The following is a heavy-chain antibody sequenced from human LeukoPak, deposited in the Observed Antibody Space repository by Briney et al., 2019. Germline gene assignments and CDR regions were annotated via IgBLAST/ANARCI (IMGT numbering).Heavy chain of an antibody. Sequence: GGSLRLSCAASGFTFSSYAMSWFRQAPGKGLEWVSAISGSGGSTYYADSVKGRFTISRDNSKNTLYLQMNSLRAEDTAVYYCAKGKGVVPAAIRGGNWFDPWGQGTLVTVSS. CDR1: GFTFSSYA. CDR2: ISGSGGST. J-gene: IGHJ5*02. V-gene: IGHV3-23*01. CDR3: AKGKGVVPAAIRGGNWFDP. D-gene: IGHD2-2*01.